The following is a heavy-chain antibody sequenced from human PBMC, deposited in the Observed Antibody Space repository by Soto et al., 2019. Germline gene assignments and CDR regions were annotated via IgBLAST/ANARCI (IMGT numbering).Heavy chain of an antibody. CDR1: GYTFTSYD. J-gene: IGHJ5*02. CDR2: MNPNSGNT. CDR3: ARGGRVSGSSSWYWFDP. D-gene: IGHD6-13*01. V-gene: IGHV1-8*01. Sequence: ASVKVSCKASGYTFTSYDINWVRQATGQGLEWMGWMNPNSGNTGYAQKFQGRVTMTRNTSISTAYMELSSLRSEDTAVYYCARGGRVSGSSSWYWFDPWGQGTLVTVSS.